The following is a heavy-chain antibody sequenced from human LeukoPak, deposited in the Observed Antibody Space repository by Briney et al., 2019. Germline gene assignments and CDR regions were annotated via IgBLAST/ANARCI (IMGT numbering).Heavy chain of an antibody. V-gene: IGHV4-39*01. J-gene: IGHJ3*02. CDR3: ARHVVSIAAAGTGAFDI. Sequence: SETLSLTCTVSGGSISSSSYYWGWIRQPPGKGLEWIGSIYYSGSTYYNPSLKSRVTISVDTSKNQFSLKLSSVTAADTAVYYCARHVVSIAAAGTGAFDIWGQGTIVTVSS. CDR1: GGSISSSSYY. D-gene: IGHD6-13*01. CDR2: IYYSGST.